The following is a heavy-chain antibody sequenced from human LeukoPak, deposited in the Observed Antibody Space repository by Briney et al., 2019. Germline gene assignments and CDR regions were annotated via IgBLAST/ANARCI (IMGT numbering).Heavy chain of an antibody. CDR2: INPNSGGT. V-gene: IGHV1-2*02. CDR1: GYTFTGYY. Sequence: ASVKVSCKASGYTFTGYYMHWVRQAPGQGLEWMGWINPNSGGTNYAQKFQGRVTMTRDTSISTAYMELSRLRSDDTAVYYCARGGDIVVVPAASLFDYWGQGTLVTVPS. J-gene: IGHJ4*02. CDR3: ARGGDIVVVPAASLFDY. D-gene: IGHD2-2*01.